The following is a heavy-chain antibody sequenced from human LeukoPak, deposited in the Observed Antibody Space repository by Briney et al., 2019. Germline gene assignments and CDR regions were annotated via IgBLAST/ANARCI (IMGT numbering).Heavy chain of an antibody. D-gene: IGHD6-19*01. CDR3: ARDNWYSSGLSPFDY. CDR1: GFTFSSYA. Sequence: GGSLRLSCAASGFTFSSYAMSWVRQAPGKGLEWVSAISGSGSSTYYADSVKGRFTISRDNSKNTLYLQMNSLRAEDTAVYYCARDNWYSSGLSPFDYWGQGTLVTVSS. CDR2: ISGSGSST. J-gene: IGHJ4*02. V-gene: IGHV3-23*01.